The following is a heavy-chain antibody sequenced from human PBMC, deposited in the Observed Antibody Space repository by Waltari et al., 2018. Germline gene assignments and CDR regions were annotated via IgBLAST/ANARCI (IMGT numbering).Heavy chain of an antibody. CDR3: ARDPGFSEFDL. J-gene: IGHJ3*01. CDR2: INQDGSEK. CDR1: GFPCNLYW. Sequence: EVQLVESGGGLVQPGGSLRLSCSVSGFPCNLYWMSWVRQAPGKGLEFVANINQDGSEKSYVDSVKGRFTISRDNAKNSMSLQMSSLRAEDAAVYYCARDPGFSEFDLWGQGTLVSISA. V-gene: IGHV3-7*01.